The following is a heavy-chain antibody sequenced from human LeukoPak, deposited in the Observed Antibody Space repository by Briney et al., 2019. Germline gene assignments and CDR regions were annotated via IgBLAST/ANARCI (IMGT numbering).Heavy chain of an antibody. CDR2: MNQEGSEK. Sequence: GGSLRLSGAASRFTFGNYWMSWVRQAPGKGLEWVATMNQEGSEKYYVDSVKGRFTISRDNAKNPLYLQMNSLRAEDTAVYSCARAPEQYGSGTYYFYGMDVWGQGTTVTVSS. CDR1: RFTFGNYW. J-gene: IGHJ6*01. V-gene: IGHV3-7*01. CDR3: ARAPEQYGSGTYYFYGMDV. D-gene: IGHD3-10*01.